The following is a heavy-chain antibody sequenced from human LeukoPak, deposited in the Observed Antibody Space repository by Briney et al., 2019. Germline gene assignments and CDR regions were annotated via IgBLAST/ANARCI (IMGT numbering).Heavy chain of an antibody. CDR3: ARLYYYDSSGYYGDAFDI. CDR2: ISAYNGNT. J-gene: IGHJ3*02. Sequence: APVKVSCKASGYTFTSYGISWVRQAPGQGLEWMGWISAYNGNTNYAQKLQGRVTMTTDTSTSTAYMELRNLRSDDTAVYYCARLYYYDSSGYYGDAFDIWGQGTMVAVSS. D-gene: IGHD3-22*01. V-gene: IGHV1-18*01. CDR1: GYTFTSYG.